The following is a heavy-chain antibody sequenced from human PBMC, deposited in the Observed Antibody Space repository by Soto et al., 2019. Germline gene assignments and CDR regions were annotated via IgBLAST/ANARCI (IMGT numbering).Heavy chain of an antibody. CDR3: ARWDYGDYARFDY. CDR2: MNPNSGNT. Sequence: QVQLVQSVAEVKKSGASVKVSCKASGYTFTSHDINWVRQATGQGLEWMGWMNPNSGNTGYAQKFQGRVTMTRNTSISTAYMELSSLRSEDTAVYYCARWDYGDYARFDYWGQGTLVTVSS. CDR1: GYTFTSHD. J-gene: IGHJ4*02. V-gene: IGHV1-8*01. D-gene: IGHD4-17*01.